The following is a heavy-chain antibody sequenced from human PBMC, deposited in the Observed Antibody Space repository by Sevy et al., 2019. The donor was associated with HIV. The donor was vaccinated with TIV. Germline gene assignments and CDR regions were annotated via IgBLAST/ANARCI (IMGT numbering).Heavy chain of an antibody. CDR1: GYTFTSYG. J-gene: IGHJ4*02. Sequence: ASVKVSCKTSGYTFTSYGISWVRQAHGQGLEWMGWISAYNGNTNYAQNLQDRGTVTTDTSTSTAYMELRSLRSDDTAVYYCARCGGGSCYALDYWGQGTLVTVSS. V-gene: IGHV1-18*01. D-gene: IGHD2-15*01. CDR3: ARCGGGSCYALDY. CDR2: ISAYNGNT.